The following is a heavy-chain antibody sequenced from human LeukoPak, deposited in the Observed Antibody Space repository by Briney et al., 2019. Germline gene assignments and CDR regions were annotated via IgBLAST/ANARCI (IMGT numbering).Heavy chain of an antibody. CDR2: ISSSGSTI. CDR1: GFTFSSYE. Sequence: SGGSMILSCAASGFTFSSYEMNWVRQAPGKGLEWVSYISSSGSTIYYADSVKGRFTISRDNAKNSLYLQMNSMRAEATAVYYCARDSYSSSWYWDYWGQGTLVTVSS. D-gene: IGHD6-13*01. J-gene: IGHJ4*02. CDR3: ARDSYSSSWYWDY. V-gene: IGHV3-48*03.